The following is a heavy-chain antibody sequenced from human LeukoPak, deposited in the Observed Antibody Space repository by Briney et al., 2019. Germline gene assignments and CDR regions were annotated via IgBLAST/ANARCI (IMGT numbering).Heavy chain of an antibody. CDR2: ISTDNGDT. V-gene: IGHV1-18*01. J-gene: IGHJ4*02. CDR3: AREGLGELTLDC. Sequence: ASVKVSCRSTGYTFTTYGITWVRQAPGQGLEWMGWISTDNGDTNYAQKLQGRVTMTTDTSTSTAYMELRSLRSDDTAVYYCAREGLGELTLDCWGQGTLVTVSS. CDR1: GYTFTTYG. D-gene: IGHD3-16*01.